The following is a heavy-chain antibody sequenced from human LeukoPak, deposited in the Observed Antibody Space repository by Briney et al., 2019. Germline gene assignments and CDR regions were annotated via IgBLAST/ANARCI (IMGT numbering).Heavy chain of an antibody. CDR3: ARSFYGGNSDY. CDR2: IYYSWST. Sequence: SETLSLTCTVSGGSISSYYWSWIRQPPGKGLEYLGYIYYSWSTNYNPSLKSRVTISVDTSKNQFSMKLSSVTAADTAVYYCARSFYGGNSDYWGQGTLVIVSS. CDR1: GGSISSYY. J-gene: IGHJ4*02. D-gene: IGHD4-23*01. V-gene: IGHV4-59*01.